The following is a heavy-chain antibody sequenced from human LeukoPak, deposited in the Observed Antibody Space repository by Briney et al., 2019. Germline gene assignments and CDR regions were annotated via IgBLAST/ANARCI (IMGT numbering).Heavy chain of an antibody. D-gene: IGHD6-13*01. J-gene: IGHJ6*03. CDR2: LSGSGGGT. CDR3: ARVNSSSWYEYYYYYYYMDV. V-gene: IGHV3-23*01. Sequence: GGSLRLSCAVSGITLSNYGMSWVRQAPGKGLEWVAGLSGSGGGTNYADSVKGRFTISRDNSKNTLYLQMNSLRAEDTAVYYCARVNSSSWYEYYYYYYYMDVWGKGTTVTVSS. CDR1: GITLSNYG.